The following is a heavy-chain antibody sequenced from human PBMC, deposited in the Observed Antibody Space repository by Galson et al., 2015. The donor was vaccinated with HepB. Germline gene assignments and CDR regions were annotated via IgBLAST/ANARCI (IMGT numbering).Heavy chain of an antibody. Sequence: SLRLSCAASGFTFSSYGMHWVRQAPGKGLEWVAVISYDGSNKYYADSVKGRFTISRDNSKNTLYLQMNSLRAEDTAVYYCAKEGGSGYYGVWFDPWGQGTLVTVSS. CDR1: GFTFSSYG. CDR2: ISYDGSNK. J-gene: IGHJ5*02. D-gene: IGHD3-22*01. V-gene: IGHV3-30*18. CDR3: AKEGGSGYYGVWFDP.